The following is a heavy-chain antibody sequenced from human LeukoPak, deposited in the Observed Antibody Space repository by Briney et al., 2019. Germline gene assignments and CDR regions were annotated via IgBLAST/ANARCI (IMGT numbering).Heavy chain of an antibody. CDR2: INPNSGGT. CDR1: GYTFTGYY. Sequence: EASVKVSCKASGYTFTGYYMHWVRQAPGQGLEWMGWINPNSGGTNYAQKFQGRVTMTRDTSISTAYMELSRLRSDDTAVYYCARTLGGYYLYYFDYWGQGTLVTVSS. J-gene: IGHJ4*02. D-gene: IGHD3-22*01. CDR3: ARTLGGYYLYYFDY. V-gene: IGHV1-2*02.